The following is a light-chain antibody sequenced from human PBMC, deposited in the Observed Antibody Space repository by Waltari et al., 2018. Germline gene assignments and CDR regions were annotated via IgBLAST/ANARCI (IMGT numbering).Light chain of an antibody. V-gene: IGKV3-20*01. CDR2: GTS. J-gene: IGKJ2*01. CDR3: QHYGSSPYL. CDR1: QTLNNNY. Sequence: DTVLTQSPGTLSLSTGESVSLSCRSSQTLNNNYLAWYQQKPGQAPGLLIHGTSKRATGVPDRFSGSGSGTDFTLTISRLEAEDFAVYYCQHYGSSPYLFGRGTKLEIK.